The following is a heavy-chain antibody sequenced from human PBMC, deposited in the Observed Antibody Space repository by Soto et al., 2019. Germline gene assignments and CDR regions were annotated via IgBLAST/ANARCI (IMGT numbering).Heavy chain of an antibody. CDR3: ARVRCSCGSCRLPMPINWFDP. J-gene: IGHJ5*02. Sequence: QVQLVQSGAEVKKPGSSVKVSCKASGGTFSSYAISWVRQAPGQGLEWMGGIIPIFGTANYAQKFQGRVTITAAESTSTAYMGLSSLRSEDTAVYYCARVRCSCGSCRLPMPINWFDPCCQETLVTVSS. CDR2: IIPIFGTA. D-gene: IGHD2-15*01. V-gene: IGHV1-69*12. CDR1: GGTFSSYA.